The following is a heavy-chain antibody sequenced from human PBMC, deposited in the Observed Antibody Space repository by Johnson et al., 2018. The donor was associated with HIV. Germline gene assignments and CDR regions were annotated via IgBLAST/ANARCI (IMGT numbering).Heavy chain of an antibody. V-gene: IGHV3-30-3*01. CDR1: GFTFSSYA. Sequence: QVQLVESGGGVVRPGGSLRLSCAASGFTFSSYAMHWVRQAPGKGLEWVAVISYDGSNKYYADSVKGRFTISRDNAKNSLYLQMNSLRAEDTALYYCARDPFPRFYAFDIWGQGTMVT. J-gene: IGHJ3*02. CDR2: ISYDGSNK. CDR3: ARDPFPRFYAFDI.